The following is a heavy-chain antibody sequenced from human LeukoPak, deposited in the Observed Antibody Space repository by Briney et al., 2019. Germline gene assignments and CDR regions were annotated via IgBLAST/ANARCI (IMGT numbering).Heavy chain of an antibody. CDR2: MNPNNGNT. J-gene: IGHJ4*02. D-gene: IGHD2-2*02. V-gene: IGHV1-8*01. CDR1: GYTFTSYD. Sequence: ASVKVSCKASGYTFTSYDINWVRQATGQGLEWMGWMNPNNGNTGYAQKFQGRVTMTRNTSISTAYMELSSLRSEDTAVYYCARGGVYTPGFDYWGQGTLVTVSS. CDR3: ARGGVYTPGFDY.